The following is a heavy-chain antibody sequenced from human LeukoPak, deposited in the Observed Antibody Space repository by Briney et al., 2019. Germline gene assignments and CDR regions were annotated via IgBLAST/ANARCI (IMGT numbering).Heavy chain of an antibody. CDR1: GGSISSYY. CDR3: ARDSDCGGDCYSLDAFDI. V-gene: IGHV4-4*07. CDR2: IYTSGST. D-gene: IGHD2-21*02. J-gene: IGHJ3*02. Sequence: SETLSLTCTVSGGSISSYYWSWIRQPAGKGLEWIGRIYTSGSTNYNPSLKCRVTMSVDTSKNQFSLKLSSVTAADTAVYYCARDSDCGGDCYSLDAFDIWGQGTMVTVSS.